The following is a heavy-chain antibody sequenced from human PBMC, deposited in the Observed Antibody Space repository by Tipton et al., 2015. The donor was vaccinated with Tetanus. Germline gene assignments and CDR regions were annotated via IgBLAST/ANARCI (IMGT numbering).Heavy chain of an antibody. V-gene: IGHV4-30-2*03. Sequence: TLSLTCTVSGGSVRSGDYSWNWIRQPPGKGLEWLAYVSYSGRTFYHPSPQSRVTISVDTSKNLFSLRLSSVTAADTAVYFCARHPPPYYYGSGSYLDYWGQGTPVTVSS. J-gene: IGHJ4*02. CDR3: ARHPPPYYYGSGSYLDY. CDR2: VSYSGRT. D-gene: IGHD3-10*01. CDR1: GGSVRSGDYS.